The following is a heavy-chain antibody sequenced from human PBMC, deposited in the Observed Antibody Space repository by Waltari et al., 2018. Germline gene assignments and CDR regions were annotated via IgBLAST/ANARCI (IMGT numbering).Heavy chain of an antibody. D-gene: IGHD3-22*01. J-gene: IGHJ4*02. Sequence: QVQLVESGGGVVQPGRSLSLSCAASGFTFSSYALPWVLQAPGKGLEWVAVISYDGSNKYYADSGKGRVTISRDNSKNTLYLQMNSLRAEDTAVYYCSRDGYYSSGYYFDFWGQGTLVTVSS. CDR2: ISYDGSNK. V-gene: IGHV3-30*01. CDR1: GFTFSSYA. CDR3: SRDGYYSSGYYFDF.